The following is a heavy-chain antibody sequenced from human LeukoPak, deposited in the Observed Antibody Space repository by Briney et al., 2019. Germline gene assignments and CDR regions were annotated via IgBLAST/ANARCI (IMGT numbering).Heavy chain of an antibody. CDR3: AREAGSYYTYYYYYMDV. Sequence: ASVKVSCKASGYTFTNYGITWVRQAPGQGLECMGWISTYNANTNCAQNLQGRVTMTTDTSTSTAYMELRSLRSDDTAVYYCAREAGSYYTYYYYYMDVWGKGTTVTVSS. V-gene: IGHV1-18*01. D-gene: IGHD1-26*01. CDR2: ISTYNANT. CDR1: GYTFTNYG. J-gene: IGHJ6*03.